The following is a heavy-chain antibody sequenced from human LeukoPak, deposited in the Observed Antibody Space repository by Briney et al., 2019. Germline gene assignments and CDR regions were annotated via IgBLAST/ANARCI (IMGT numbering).Heavy chain of an antibody. J-gene: IGHJ3*02. V-gene: IGHV4-39*07. CDR3: ARDSVAVAVTRKAFDI. CDR2: IYYSGST. CDR1: GGSISSSSYY. Sequence: SETLSLTCTVSGGSISSSSYYWGWIRQPPGKGLEGFGRIYYSGSTYYNPSLKSRVSISVDTSKNQFSLKLSSVTAADTAVYYCARDSVAVAVTRKAFDIWGQGTMVTVSS. D-gene: IGHD6-19*01.